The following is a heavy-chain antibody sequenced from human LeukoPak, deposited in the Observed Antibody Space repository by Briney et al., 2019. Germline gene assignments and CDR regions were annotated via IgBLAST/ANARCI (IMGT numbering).Heavy chain of an antibody. CDR3: ARGGDYYDSSGYYYWDAFDI. J-gene: IGHJ3*02. Sequence: SETLSLTCAVSGGSISSGGYSWSWIRQPPGKGLEWIGYIYYSGSTNYNPSLKSRVTISVDTSKNQFSLKLSSVTAADTAVYYCARGGDYYDSSGYYYWDAFDIWGQGTMVTVSS. CDR2: IYYSGST. CDR1: GGSISSGGYS. V-gene: IGHV4-61*08. D-gene: IGHD3-22*01.